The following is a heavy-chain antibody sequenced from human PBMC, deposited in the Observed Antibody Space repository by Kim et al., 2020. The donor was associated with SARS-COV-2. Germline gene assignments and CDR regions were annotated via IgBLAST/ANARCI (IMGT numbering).Heavy chain of an antibody. Sequence: KGRFTISRDNSKNTLYLQMNSLRAEDTAVYYCAKGYGESPIVVVITFFDYWGQGTLVTVSS. J-gene: IGHJ4*02. V-gene: IGHV3-23*01. CDR3: AKGYGESPIVVVITFFDY. D-gene: IGHD3-22*01.